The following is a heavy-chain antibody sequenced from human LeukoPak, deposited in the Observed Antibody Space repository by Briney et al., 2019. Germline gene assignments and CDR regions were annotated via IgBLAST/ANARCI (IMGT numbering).Heavy chain of an antibody. CDR2: ISGSGGST. CDR3: AKDGYCSGGSCYSLVSGY. Sequence: GGSLRLSCAASGFTFSSYAMSWVRQAPGKGLEWVSAISGSGGSTYYADSAKGRFTISRDNSKNTLYLQMNSLRAEDTAVYYCAKDGYCSGGSCYSLVSGYWGQGTLVTVSS. D-gene: IGHD2-15*01. V-gene: IGHV3-23*01. CDR1: GFTFSSYA. J-gene: IGHJ4*02.